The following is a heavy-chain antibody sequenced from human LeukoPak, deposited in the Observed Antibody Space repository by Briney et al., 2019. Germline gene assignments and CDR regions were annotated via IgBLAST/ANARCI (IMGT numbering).Heavy chain of an antibody. CDR3: ARGPLSILWFGELLNY. D-gene: IGHD3-10*01. V-gene: IGHV1-8*01. Sequence: GASVQASCKASGYTLTSYDINWVRQATGQGLAWMGCLNPNSGNTGYAQKFQGRVTMTRNTSISTAYMELSSLRSEDTAVYYCARGPLSILWFGELLNYWGQGTLVTVSS. CDR2: LNPNSGNT. CDR1: GYTLTSYD. J-gene: IGHJ4*02.